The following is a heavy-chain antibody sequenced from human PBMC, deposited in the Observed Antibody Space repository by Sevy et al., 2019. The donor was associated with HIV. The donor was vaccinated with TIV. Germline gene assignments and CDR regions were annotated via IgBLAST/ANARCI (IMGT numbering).Heavy chain of an antibody. D-gene: IGHD3-22*01. CDR1: GYTFTSYG. CDR2: ISAYNGNT. CDR3: ARRLDYYDSSGYYVESHYYYYGMDV. Sequence: ASVKVSCKASGYTFTSYGISWVRQTPGQGLEWMGWISAYNGNTNYAQKLQGRVTMNTDTSTSTAYMELRSLRSDDTAVYYCARRLDYYDSSGYYVESHYYYYGMDVWGQGTTVTVSS. J-gene: IGHJ6*02. V-gene: IGHV1-18*01.